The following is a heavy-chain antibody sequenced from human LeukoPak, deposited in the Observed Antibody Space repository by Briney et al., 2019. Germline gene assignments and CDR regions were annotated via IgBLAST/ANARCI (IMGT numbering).Heavy chain of an antibody. D-gene: IGHD3-16*01. CDR1: GYTFTGYY. CDR2: INPNSGGT. V-gene: IGHV1-2*02. CDR3: ARARDSKVLTGDY. Sequence: VASVEVSCKASGYTFTGYYMHWMRQAPGQGLEWMGWINPNSGGTNYAQKFQGRVTMTRDTSISTAYMELSRLRSDDTAVYYCARARDSKVLTGDYWGQGTLVTVSS. J-gene: IGHJ4*02.